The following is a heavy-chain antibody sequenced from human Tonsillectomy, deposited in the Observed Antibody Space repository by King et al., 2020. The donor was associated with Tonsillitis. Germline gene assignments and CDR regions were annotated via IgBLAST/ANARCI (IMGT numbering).Heavy chain of an antibody. J-gene: IGHJ5*02. Sequence: VQLVESGGGLVQSGGSLRLSCAASGFTFSSYAMSWVRQAPGKGLEWVSAISGSGGSTYYADSGKGRFTISRDISKNTLFLQMNSLRAEDTAVYYCAKDPTVAGSGFDPWGQGTLVTVSS. CDR1: GFTFSSYA. CDR3: AKDPTVAGSGFDP. V-gene: IGHV3-23*04. CDR2: ISGSGGST. D-gene: IGHD6-19*01.